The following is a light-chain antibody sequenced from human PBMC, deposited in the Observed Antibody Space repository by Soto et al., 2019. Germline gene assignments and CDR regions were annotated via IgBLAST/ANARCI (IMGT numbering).Light chain of an antibody. J-gene: IGKJ2*01. Sequence: EIPMNQSPATLSASVGDRVTITRRASQRISCCLAWYKQKPGKAPKLLIYKASSFESGVPSRFSGSGSGTEFTLTISGLQPDDFANYYCQQYNPYFRAFGQRTKLEI. V-gene: IGKV1-5*03. CDR2: KAS. CDR3: QQYNPYFRA. CDR1: QRISCC.